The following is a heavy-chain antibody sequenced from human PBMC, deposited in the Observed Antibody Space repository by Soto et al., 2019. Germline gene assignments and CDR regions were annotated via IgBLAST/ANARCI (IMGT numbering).Heavy chain of an antibody. CDR3: ARDRETATLVYYGMDV. CDR2: INPSGGST. V-gene: IGHV1-46*01. Sequence: ASVKVSCKASGYTFTSYYMHWVRQAPGQGLEWMGIINPSGGSTSYAQKFQGRVTMTRDTSTSTVYMELSSLRAEDTAVYYCARDRETATLVYYGMDVWGQGTTVTVSS. CDR1: GYTFTSYY. J-gene: IGHJ6*02. D-gene: IGHD5-18*01.